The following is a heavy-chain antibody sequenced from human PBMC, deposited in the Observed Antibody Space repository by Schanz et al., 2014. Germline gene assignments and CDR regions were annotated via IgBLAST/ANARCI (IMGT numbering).Heavy chain of an antibody. V-gene: IGHV3-7*03. J-gene: IGHJ6*02. CDR1: GFTVSSNY. CDR3: AKDVRPVANTVHFYYMDV. D-gene: IGHD6-19*01. CDR2: IKQDGSEK. Sequence: EVQLVDSGGGLVKPGGSLRLSCAASGFTVSSNYMSWVRQAPGKGLEWVANIKQDGSEKYYADSVKGRFTISRDNGKKSLYLQMNSLRAEDTAVYYCAKDVRPVANTVHFYYMDVWGQGTTVTVSS.